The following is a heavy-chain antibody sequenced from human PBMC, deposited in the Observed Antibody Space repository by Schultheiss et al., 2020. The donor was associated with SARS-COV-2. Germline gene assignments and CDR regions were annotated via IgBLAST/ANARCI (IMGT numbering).Heavy chain of an antibody. CDR2: VFTSGST. CDR3: ARGGGSCFSSSCYFDY. V-gene: IGHV4-61*02. CDR1: GGSISSGSYY. Sequence: SETLSLTCTVSGGSISSGSYYWNWIRQPAGKGLEWVGRVFTSGSTNYNPSLKSRVTISLDTSKNQFSLNLSPVTAADTADYYCARGGGSCFSSSCYFDYWGQGVLVTVSS. J-gene: IGHJ4*02. D-gene: IGHD2-15*01.